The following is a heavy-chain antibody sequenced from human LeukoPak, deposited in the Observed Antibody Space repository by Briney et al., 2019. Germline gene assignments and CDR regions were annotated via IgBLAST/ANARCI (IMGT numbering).Heavy chain of an antibody. D-gene: IGHD3-3*01. CDR1: GYTFTSYY. J-gene: IGHJ4*02. Sequence: ASVKVSCKASGYTFTSYYMHWVRQASGQGLEWMGIINPSGGSTSYAQRFQGRVTMTRDTSTSTVYMELSSLRSEDTAVYYCARAPVLRFLEWLPIFDYWGQGTLVTVSS. CDR3: ARAPVLRFLEWLPIFDY. V-gene: IGHV1-46*01. CDR2: INPSGGST.